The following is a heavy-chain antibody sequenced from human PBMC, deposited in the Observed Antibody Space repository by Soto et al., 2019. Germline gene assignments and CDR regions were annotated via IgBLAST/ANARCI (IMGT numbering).Heavy chain of an antibody. D-gene: IGHD1-7*01. CDR3: AGTTSHQWYYMDV. Sequence: SQTLPLTCALPVDSESSYRASWNRIRQSPSRGLEWLARTYYRSRWYNDYAVSVRSRITVNPDTSKNQFSLQLTSVTPEDTAVYYCAGTTSHQWYYMDVWGKGTTVTVSS. V-gene: IGHV6-1*01. J-gene: IGHJ6*03. CDR2: TYYRSRWYN. CDR1: VDSESSYRAS.